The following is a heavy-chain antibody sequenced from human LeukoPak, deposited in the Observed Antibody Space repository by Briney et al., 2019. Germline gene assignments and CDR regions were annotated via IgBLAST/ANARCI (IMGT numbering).Heavy chain of an antibody. CDR1: GGSISSGDYY. V-gene: IGHV4-30-4*01. CDR2: IFYSGST. CDR3: ARRNDRTIYDSSGYWGGNWFDP. D-gene: IGHD3-22*01. J-gene: IGHJ5*02. Sequence: SETLSLTCTVSGGSISSGDYYWSWIRQPPGKGLEWIGYIFYSGSTHYNPSLKSRVTISVDTSKNQFSLKLSSVTAADTAVYYCARRNDRTIYDSSGYWGGNWFDPWGQGTLVTVSS.